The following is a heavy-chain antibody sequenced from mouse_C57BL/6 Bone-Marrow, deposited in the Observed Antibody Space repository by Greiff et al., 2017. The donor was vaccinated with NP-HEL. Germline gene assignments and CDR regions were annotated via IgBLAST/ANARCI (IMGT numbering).Heavy chain of an antibody. D-gene: IGHD1-1*01. CDR2: IYPSDSET. V-gene: IGHV1-61*01. CDR3: AGGGRYYYGSDAMDY. CDR1: GYTFTSYW. J-gene: IGHJ4*01. Sequence: QVQLQQPGAELVRPGSSVKLSCKASGYTFTSYWMDWVKQRPGQGLEWIGNIYPSDSETHYNQKFKDKATLTVDKSSSTAYMQLSSLTSEDSAVYYCAGGGRYYYGSDAMDYWGQGTSVTVTA.